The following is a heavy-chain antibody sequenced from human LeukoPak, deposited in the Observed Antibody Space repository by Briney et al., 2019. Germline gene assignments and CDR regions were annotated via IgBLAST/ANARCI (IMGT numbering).Heavy chain of an antibody. CDR1: GGSFSGYY. V-gene: IGHV4-34*01. D-gene: IGHD6-6*01. Sequence: SETLSLTCAVYGGSFSGYYWSWIRQPPGKGPEWIGEINHSGSTNYNPSLKSRVTISVDTSKNQFSLKLSSVTAADTAVYYCARDLYSSSSKWFDPWGQGTLVTVSS. J-gene: IGHJ5*02. CDR3: ARDLYSSSSKWFDP. CDR2: INHSGST.